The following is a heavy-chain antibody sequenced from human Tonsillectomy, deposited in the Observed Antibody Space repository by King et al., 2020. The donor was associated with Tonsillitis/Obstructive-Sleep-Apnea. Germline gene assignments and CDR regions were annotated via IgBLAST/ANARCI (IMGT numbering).Heavy chain of an antibody. D-gene: IGHD3-9*01. J-gene: IGHJ5*02. Sequence: VQLVESGGGLVQPGGSLRLSCAASGFTFSRFAMSWVRQAPGKGLEWVSVISGSGGSTNYADSVKGRFTISRDNSKNTLYLQMNSLRAEDTAVYYCAKDLGIRYFDFITSSLPFDPWGQGTLVTVSS. CDR2: ISGSGGST. V-gene: IGHV3-23*04. CDR1: GFTFSRFA. CDR3: AKDLGIRYFDFITSSLPFDP.